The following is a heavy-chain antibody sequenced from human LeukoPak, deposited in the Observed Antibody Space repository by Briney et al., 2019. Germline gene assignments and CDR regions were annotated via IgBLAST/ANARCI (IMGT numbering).Heavy chain of an antibody. CDR1: GFTFSSYA. J-gene: IGHJ4*02. CDR2: ISGSGGST. V-gene: IGHV3-23*01. CDR3: AKVGSSSQASPLY. D-gene: IGHD6-13*01. Sequence: GGSLRLSCAASGFTFSSYAMSWVSHAPGKGLEWVSAISGSGGSTYYADSVKGRFTISRDNSKNTLYLQINSLRAEDTAVYYCAKVGSSSQASPLYWGQGTLVTVSS.